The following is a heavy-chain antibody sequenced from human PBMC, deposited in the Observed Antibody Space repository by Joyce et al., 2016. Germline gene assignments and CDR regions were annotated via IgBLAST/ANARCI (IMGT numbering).Heavy chain of an antibody. Sequence: QVHLQESGPRLVRPSETLSLTCSVSGGSISDYYWSWIRQPPGKGLEWIGYIYYSGSTNDNSYLKSRVTMSVDTSKNQFSLNLSSVTAADTAVYYCARTVDSRGIRMYFFDFWGQGTLVTVSS. CDR1: GGSISDYY. CDR2: IYYSGST. J-gene: IGHJ4*02. D-gene: IGHD3-22*01. V-gene: IGHV4-59*01. CDR3: ARTVDSRGIRMYFFDF.